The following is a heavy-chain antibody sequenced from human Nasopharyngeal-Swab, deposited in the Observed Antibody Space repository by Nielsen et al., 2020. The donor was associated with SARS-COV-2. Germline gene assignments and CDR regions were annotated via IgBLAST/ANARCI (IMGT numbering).Heavy chain of an antibody. V-gene: IGHV3-74*01. CDR2: INSDGSST. CDR3: AKEETDWNPFDY. Sequence: GESLKISCAASGFTFSSYWMHWVRQAPGKGLVWVSRINSDGSSTSYADSVKGRFTISRDNAKNTLYLQMNSLRAEDTAVYYCAKEETDWNPFDYWGQGTLVTVSS. J-gene: IGHJ4*02. D-gene: IGHD1-1*01. CDR1: GFTFSSYW.